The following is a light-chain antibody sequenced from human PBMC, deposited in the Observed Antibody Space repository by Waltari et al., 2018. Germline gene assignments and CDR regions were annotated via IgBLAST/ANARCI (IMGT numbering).Light chain of an antibody. CDR2: SAS. Sequence: TEMTHAPATLSVFPGERATLSCRASQYVSTNLAWYQQKPGQSPRLLIYSASARATGVPARFGGSGSGTQFTLTINSVQSEDVALYYCQQYNNWPPITFGQGTRVQIK. CDR3: QQYNNWPPIT. CDR1: QYVSTN. V-gene: IGKV3-15*01. J-gene: IGKJ5*01.